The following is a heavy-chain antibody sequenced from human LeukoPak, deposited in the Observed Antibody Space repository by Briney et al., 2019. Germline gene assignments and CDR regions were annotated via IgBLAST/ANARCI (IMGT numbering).Heavy chain of an antibody. CDR1: GYTFTSYY. D-gene: IGHD3-10*01. CDR3: ARDRLWFGEENWFDP. Sequence: ASVKVSCKASGYTFTSYYMHWVRQAPGQGLEWMGIINPSGGSTSYAQKFQGRVTMTRDTSTSTAYMELRSLRSDDTAVYYCARDRLWFGEENWFDPWGQGTLVTVPS. V-gene: IGHV1-46*01. CDR2: INPSGGST. J-gene: IGHJ5*02.